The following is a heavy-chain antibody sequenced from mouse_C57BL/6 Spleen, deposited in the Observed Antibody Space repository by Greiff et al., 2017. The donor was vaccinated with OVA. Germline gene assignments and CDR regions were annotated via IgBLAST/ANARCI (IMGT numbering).Heavy chain of an antibody. CDR3: ARWGGGSSYYFDY. Sequence: VQLQQPGAELVKPGASVKLSCKASGYTFTSYWMQWVKQRPGQGLEWIGEIDPSASYTNYNQNFKGKANLTVDTSSSTAYMQLSSLTSEDSAVYYCARWGGGSSYYFDYWGQGTTLTVSS. CDR2: IDPSASYT. V-gene: IGHV1-50*01. D-gene: IGHD1-1*01. CDR1: GYTFTSYW. J-gene: IGHJ2*01.